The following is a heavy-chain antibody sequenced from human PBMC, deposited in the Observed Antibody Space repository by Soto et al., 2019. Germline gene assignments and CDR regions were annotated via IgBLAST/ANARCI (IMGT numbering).Heavy chain of an antibody. CDR3: AKDGPDYLDSDGYYRLPNYLDS. J-gene: IGHJ4*02. Sequence: GGSLRLSCAASGFTFKNYGVHWVRQAPGKGLEWVAFIWYDGINTYYADSVKGRLTISRDNSKNTVFLQMNSLRPEDTAVYYCAKDGPDYLDSDGYYRLPNYLDSWGQGTLVTVSS. V-gene: IGHV3-30*02. CDR2: IWYDGINT. CDR1: GFTFKNYG. D-gene: IGHD3-22*01.